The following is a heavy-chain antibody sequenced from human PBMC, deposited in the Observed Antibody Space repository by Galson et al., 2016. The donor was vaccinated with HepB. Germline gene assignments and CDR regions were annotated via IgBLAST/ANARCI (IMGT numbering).Heavy chain of an antibody. D-gene: IGHD3-10*01. CDR2: ISSDGLTT. V-gene: IGHV3-74*03. Sequence: SLRLSCAASGFTFSSHWMHWVRQAPGKGLVWVSRISSDGLTTTYADSVKGRFTISRDNGRNTLYLQMNSLRAEDTGVYYCASSVRGSGSPPGGYWGQGTLVTVSS. J-gene: IGHJ4*02. CDR1: GFTFSSHW. CDR3: ASSVRGSGSPPGGY.